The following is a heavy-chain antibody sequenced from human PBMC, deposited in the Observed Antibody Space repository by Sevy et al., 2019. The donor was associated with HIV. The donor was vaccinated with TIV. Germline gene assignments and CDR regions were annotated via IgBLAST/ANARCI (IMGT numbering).Heavy chain of an antibody. V-gene: IGHV3-7*01. CDR3: AQETFGIFDS. CDR1: GFSFSAYW. J-gene: IGHJ4*02. D-gene: IGHD1-20*01. CDR2: IKPDGSDK. Sequence: GGSLRLSCAASGFSFSAYWMNWVRQAPGKGLEWVANIKPDGSDKHYVDSAEGRFTISRDNANNSLYMQMNSQIVDNTALNYCAQETFGIFDSWGQGTLVTVSS.